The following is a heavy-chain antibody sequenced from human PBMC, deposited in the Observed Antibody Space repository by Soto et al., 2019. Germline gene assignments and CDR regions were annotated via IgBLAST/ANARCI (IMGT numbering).Heavy chain of an antibody. CDR1: GFTFSSYA. CDR2: ISYDGSNK. V-gene: IGHV3-30-3*01. Sequence: QVQLVESGGGVVQPGRSLRLSCAASGFTFSSYAMHWVRQAPGKGLEWVAVISYDGSNKYYADSVKGRFTISRDNSKNTLYLQMNSLRAEDTAVYYCARDFWRWLVKYYFDYWGQGTLVTVSS. CDR3: ARDFWRWLVKYYFDY. J-gene: IGHJ4*02. D-gene: IGHD6-19*01.